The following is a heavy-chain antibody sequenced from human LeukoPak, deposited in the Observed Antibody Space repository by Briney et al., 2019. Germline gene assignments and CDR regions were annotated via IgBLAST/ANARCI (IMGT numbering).Heavy chain of an antibody. J-gene: IGHJ6*03. CDR3: ASGDYSSSWYYYYYYMDV. CDR2: INHSGST. V-gene: IGHV4-38-2*02. Sequence: KPSETLSLTCSVSSYSISRGYYWSWIRQPPGKGLEWIGEINHSGSTNYNPSLKSRVTISVDTSKNQFSLKLSSVTAADTAVYYCASGDYSSSWYYYYYYMDVWGKGTTVTVSS. D-gene: IGHD6-13*01. CDR1: SYSISRGYY.